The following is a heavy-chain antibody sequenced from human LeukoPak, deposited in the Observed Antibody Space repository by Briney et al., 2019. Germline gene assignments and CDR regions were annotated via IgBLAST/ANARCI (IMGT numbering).Heavy chain of an antibody. V-gene: IGHV3-23*01. Sequence: GSLRLSCAASGFTFSSCAMSWVRQAPGKGLEWVSAIVGSGSSTYYADSVKGRFTISRDNSKNTLYLQMNSLRAEDTAVYYCAKDRVRFSSRVDAFDIWGRGTMVTVSS. D-gene: IGHD6-13*01. CDR2: IVGSGSST. J-gene: IGHJ3*02. CDR3: AKDRVRFSSRVDAFDI. CDR1: GFTFSSCA.